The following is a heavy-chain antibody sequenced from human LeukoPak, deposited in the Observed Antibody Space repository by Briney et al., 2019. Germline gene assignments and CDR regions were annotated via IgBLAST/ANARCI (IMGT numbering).Heavy chain of an antibody. Sequence: SETLSLTCTVSGGSISSFYWSWFYWSWIRQPPGKGLEWIGYIYFSGSTNYNPSLKSRVTISVDTSKNQFSLKLSSVTAADTAVYYCASGTTHCTNGVCSNWFDPWGQGTLVTVSS. CDR3: ASGTTHCTNGVCSNWFDP. CDR2: IYFSGST. V-gene: IGHV4-61*08. J-gene: IGHJ5*02. CDR1: GGSISS. D-gene: IGHD2-8*01.